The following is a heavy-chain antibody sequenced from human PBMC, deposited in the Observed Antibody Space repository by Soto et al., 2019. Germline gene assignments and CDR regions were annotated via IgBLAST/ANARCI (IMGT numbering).Heavy chain of an antibody. CDR1: GFTFSIYG. CDR3: AKDGFYCSSTSCYWDY. J-gene: IGHJ4*02. V-gene: IGHV3-30*18. D-gene: IGHD2-2*01. Sequence: GGSLRLSCAASGFTFSIYGMHWFRQAPGKGLEWVAVISYDGSNKYYADSVKGRFTISRDNSKNTLYLQMNSLRAEDTAVYYCAKDGFYCSSTSCYWDYWGQGTLVTVSS. CDR2: ISYDGSNK.